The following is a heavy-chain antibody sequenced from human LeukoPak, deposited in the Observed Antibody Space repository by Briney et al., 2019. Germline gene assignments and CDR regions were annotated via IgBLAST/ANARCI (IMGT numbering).Heavy chain of an antibody. J-gene: IGHJ5*02. CDR1: GYTFTNYD. CDR3: ARPHCSSTDCHPPEWFDP. Sequence: ASVKVYCKTSGYTFTNYDTNWVRQATGLGLEWMGWMNPNSGNTGYAQKFQGRVTMTRNTSISTAYMELSSLRSEDTAVYYCARPHCSSTDCHPPEWFDPWGQGTLVTVSS. CDR2: MNPNSGNT. V-gene: IGHV1-8*01. D-gene: IGHD2-2*01.